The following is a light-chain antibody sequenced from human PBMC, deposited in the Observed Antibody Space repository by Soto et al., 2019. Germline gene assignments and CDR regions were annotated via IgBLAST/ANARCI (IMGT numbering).Light chain of an antibody. V-gene: IGKV1-5*03. CDR2: KAS. Sequence: DIQITQSPSTLSGSVGDRVTMTCRASQTISSWLAWYQQKPGKAPKLLIYKASTLKSGVPSRLSGSGSGTEFTLTISSLQPDDFATYYCQQYNSYSTFGQGTKVDIK. CDR3: QQYNSYST. CDR1: QTISSW. J-gene: IGKJ1*01.